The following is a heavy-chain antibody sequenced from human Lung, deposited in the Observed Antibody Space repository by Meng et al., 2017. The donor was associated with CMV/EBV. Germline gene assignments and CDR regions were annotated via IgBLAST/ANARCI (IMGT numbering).Heavy chain of an antibody. CDR2: AANKANSYTT. Sequence: GESLKISCAGSGFIFSDHYIDWVRQAPGKGLEWVGRAANKANSYTTEYAASVKGRFTFSRDDSENSLYLQMNSLRSEDTAVYYCARGPSYSSGFPDCWGQGTXVTVSS. CDR3: ARGPSYSSGFPDC. V-gene: IGHV3-72*01. CDR1: GFIFSDHY. D-gene: IGHD6-19*01. J-gene: IGHJ4*02.